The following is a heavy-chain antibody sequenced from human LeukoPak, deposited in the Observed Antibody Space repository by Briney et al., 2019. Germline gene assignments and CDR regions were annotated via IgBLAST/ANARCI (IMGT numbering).Heavy chain of an antibody. D-gene: IGHD3-3*01. J-gene: IGHJ4*02. V-gene: IGHV3-21*01. CDR2: ISSSSSYI. CDR3: ASPRTIFGVVPRPPTL. Sequence: GGSLRLSCAASGFTFSSYSMNWVRQAPGKGLEWVSSISSSSSYIYYADSVKGRFTISRDYAKNSLYLQMNSLRAEDTAVYYCASPRTIFGVVPRPPTLWGQGTLVTVSS. CDR1: GFTFSSYS.